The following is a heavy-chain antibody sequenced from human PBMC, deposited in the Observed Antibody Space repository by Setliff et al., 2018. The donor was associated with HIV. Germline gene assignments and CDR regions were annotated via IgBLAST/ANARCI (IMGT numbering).Heavy chain of an antibody. V-gene: IGHV1-18*01. CDR3: ARIPRRDGYNWGFDY. Sequence: ASVKVSCKASGYTFTSYGISWVRQAPGQGLEWMGWISAYNGNTNYAQKLQGRVTMTTDTSTSTAYMELRSLRSDDTAVYYGARIPRRDGYNWGFDYWGQGTLVTVSS. J-gene: IGHJ4*02. D-gene: IGHD5-12*01. CDR1: GYTFTSYG. CDR2: ISAYNGNT.